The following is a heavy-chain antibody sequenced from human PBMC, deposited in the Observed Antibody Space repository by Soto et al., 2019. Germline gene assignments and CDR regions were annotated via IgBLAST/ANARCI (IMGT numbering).Heavy chain of an antibody. CDR2: INHSGST. CDR1: GGSFSGYY. J-gene: IGHJ5*02. Sequence: PSETLSITCAVYGGSFSGYYWSWIRQPPEKGQEWIGEINHSGSTNYKPSLKSRVTKSVDTSKNQFSLKPSSVTAADTPNYYCTRWTRKSDPRRYNWFDPWGQGTLVTVSS. CDR3: TRWTRKSDPRRYNWFDP. V-gene: IGHV4-34*01.